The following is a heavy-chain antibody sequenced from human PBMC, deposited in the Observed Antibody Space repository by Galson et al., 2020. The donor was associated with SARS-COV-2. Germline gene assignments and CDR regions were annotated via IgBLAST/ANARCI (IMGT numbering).Heavy chain of an antibody. V-gene: IGHV4-31*03. D-gene: IGHD3-22*01. J-gene: IGHJ4*02. CDR1: GGSISSGGYY. Sequence: SETLSLTCTVSGGSISSGGYYWSWIRQHPGKGLEWIGYIYYSGSTYYNPSLKSRVTISVDTSKNQFSLKLSSVTAADTAVYYCAREVVYYYDSSGYRIYYFDYWGQGTLVTVSS. CDR2: IYYSGST. CDR3: AREVVYYYDSSGYRIYYFDY.